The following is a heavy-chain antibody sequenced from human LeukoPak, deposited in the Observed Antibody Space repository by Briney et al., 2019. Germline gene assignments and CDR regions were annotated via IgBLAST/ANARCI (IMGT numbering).Heavy chain of an antibody. CDR2: ISAYNGNT. V-gene: IGHV1-18*01. Sequence: ASVKVSCKASGYTFTSYGISWVRQAPGQGLEWMGWISAYNGNTNYAQKLQGRVTMTTDTSTSIAYMELRSLRSDDTAVYYCARLRYSSSSGDNSPYNAFDIWGQGTMVTVSS. CDR1: GYTFTSYG. CDR3: ARLRYSSSSGDNSPYNAFDI. J-gene: IGHJ3*02. D-gene: IGHD6-6*01.